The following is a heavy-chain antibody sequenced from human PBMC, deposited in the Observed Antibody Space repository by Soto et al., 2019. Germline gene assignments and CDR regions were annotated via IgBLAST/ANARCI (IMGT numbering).Heavy chain of an antibody. CDR1: GFRVSDYW. J-gene: IGHJ6*02. CDR3: TATPRNGMGV. CDR2: VSNEGSK. V-gene: IGHV3-74*01. Sequence: EVQLVESGGGLVQPGGSLRLACAGSGFRVSDYWMHWVRQAPGKGLVWVSRVSNEGSKEYADFVKGRFTLSKDNAKNTLYLEMDSLSVEDTALYHCTATPRNGMGVWGQGTKVTVAS.